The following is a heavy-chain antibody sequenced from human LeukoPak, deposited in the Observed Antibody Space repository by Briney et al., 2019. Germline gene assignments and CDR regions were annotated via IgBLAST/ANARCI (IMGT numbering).Heavy chain of an antibody. CDR3: ARPRYNWNDSPTDYYYYYGMDV. CDR2: IYSGGST. Sequence: PGGSLRLSCAASGFPVSSNYMSWVRQAPGKGLEWVSVIYSGGSTYYADSVKGRFTISRDNSKNTLYLQMNSLRAEDTAVYYRARPRYNWNDSPTDYYYYYGMDVWGQGTTVTVSS. D-gene: IGHD1-1*01. CDR1: GFPVSSNY. J-gene: IGHJ6*02. V-gene: IGHV3-53*01.